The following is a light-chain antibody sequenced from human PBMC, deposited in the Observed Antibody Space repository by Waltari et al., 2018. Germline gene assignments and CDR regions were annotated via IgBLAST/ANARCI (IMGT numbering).Light chain of an antibody. V-gene: IGKV3-20*01. J-gene: IGKJ1*01. CDR3: QHYERLPAT. CDR1: QSVSRA. CDR2: GAS. Sequence: EIVLTQSPGTLSLSPGERATLPCRASQSVSRALAWYQQKPGQAPRLLIYGASNMATGIPDRFSGSGSGTDFSLTISRLDPEDVAVYYCQHYERLPATFGQGTKVEIK.